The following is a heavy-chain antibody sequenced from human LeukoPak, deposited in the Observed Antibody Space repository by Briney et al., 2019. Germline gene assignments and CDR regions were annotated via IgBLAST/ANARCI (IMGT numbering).Heavy chain of an antibody. D-gene: IGHD3-10*01. CDR2: INHSGST. CDR1: GGSFSGYY. V-gene: IGHV4-34*01. CDR3: ATRESLLWFGELSRYYYMDV. Sequence: PSETLSLTCAVYGGSFSGYYWSWIRQPPGKGLEWIGEINHSGSTNYNPSLKSRVTISVDTSKSQFSLKLSSVTAADTAVYYCATRESLLWFGELSRYYYMDVWGKGTTVTVSS. J-gene: IGHJ6*03.